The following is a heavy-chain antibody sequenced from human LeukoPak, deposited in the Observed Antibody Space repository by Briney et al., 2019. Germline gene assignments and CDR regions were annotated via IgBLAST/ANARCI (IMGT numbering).Heavy chain of an antibody. CDR3: ARAAPSWAFDI. J-gene: IGHJ3*02. V-gene: IGHV4-59*01. CDR1: GGSISSYY. Sequence: PSETLSLTCTVSGGSISSYYWSWIRQPPGKGLEWIGYIYYSGSTNYNPSLKSRVTISVDTSKNLFSLKLSSVTAADTAVYYCARAAPSWAFDIWGQGTMVTVSS. CDR2: IYYSGST. D-gene: IGHD6-13*01.